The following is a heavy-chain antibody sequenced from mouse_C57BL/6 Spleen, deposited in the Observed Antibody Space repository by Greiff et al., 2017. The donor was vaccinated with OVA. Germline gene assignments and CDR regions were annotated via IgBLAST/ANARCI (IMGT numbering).Heavy chain of an antibody. CDR1: GYTFTSYW. D-gene: IGHD4-1*01. Sequence: QVQLKQPGAELVRPGSSVKLSCKASGYTFTSYWMHWVKQRPIQGLEWIGNIDPSDSETHYNQKFKDKATLTVDKSSSTAYMQLSSLTSEDSAVYYCARDERTGWFAYWGQGTLVTVSA. J-gene: IGHJ3*01. CDR2: IDPSDSET. CDR3: ARDERTGWFAY. V-gene: IGHV1-52*01.